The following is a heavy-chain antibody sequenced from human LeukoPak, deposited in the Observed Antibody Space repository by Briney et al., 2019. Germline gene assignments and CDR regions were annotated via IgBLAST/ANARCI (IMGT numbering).Heavy chain of an antibody. Sequence: PSETLSLTCTVSGGSVSSSSYYWGWIRQPPGKGLEGIGSIYYSGSTYYNPSLKSRVTISVDTSKNQFSLKLSSVIAADTAVYYCAGLPPATNFDYWGQGTLVSVSS. J-gene: IGHJ4*02. D-gene: IGHD3-16*01. V-gene: IGHV4-39*01. CDR3: AGLPPATNFDY. CDR1: GGSVSSSSYY. CDR2: IYYSGST.